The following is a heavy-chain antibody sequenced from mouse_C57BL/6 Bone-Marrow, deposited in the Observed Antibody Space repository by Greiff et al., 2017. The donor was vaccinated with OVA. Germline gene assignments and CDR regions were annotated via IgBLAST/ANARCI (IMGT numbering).Heavy chain of an antibody. CDR3: ALYRYANNYVMDY. CDR1: GFNIKDTY. J-gene: IGHJ4*01. Sequence: EVQLQQSGAELVKPGASVKLSCTASGFNIKDTYMHWVRQRPDQGLEWIGRIDPANGKTTYDPRFQGKATVTSDTSTNTANLQLSSLTSEDTAVDYCALYRYANNYVMDYWGQGTSVTVSS. D-gene: IGHD2-14*01. CDR2: IDPANGKT. V-gene: IGHV14-3*02.